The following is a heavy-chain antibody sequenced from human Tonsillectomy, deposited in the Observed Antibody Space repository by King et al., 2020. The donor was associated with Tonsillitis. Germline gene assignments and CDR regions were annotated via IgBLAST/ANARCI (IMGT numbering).Heavy chain of an antibody. D-gene: IGHD5-18*01. V-gene: IGHV3-11*06. J-gene: IGHJ6*02. Sequence: VQLVESGGGLVKPGGPLRLSCAASGFTFSDYYMAWIRQAPGKGLEWVSYISSSTSYTNYADSVKGRFTISRDNAKNSLYLQMNSLRAEDTAVYYCARGYSYIYGMDVWGQGTTVTVSS. CDR3: ARGYSYIYGMDV. CDR2: ISSSTSYT. CDR1: GFTFSDYY.